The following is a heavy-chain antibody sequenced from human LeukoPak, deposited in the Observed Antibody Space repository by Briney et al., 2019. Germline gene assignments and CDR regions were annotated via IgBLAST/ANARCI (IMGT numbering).Heavy chain of an antibody. D-gene: IGHD2-2*01. J-gene: IGHJ1*01. CDR2: IYHSGST. Sequence: SQTLSLTCTVSGGSISSGGYYWSWIRQPPGKGLGWIGYIYHSGSTYYNPSLKSRVTISVDRSKNQFSLKLSSVTAADTAVYYCARDRGYCSSTSCRLSFQHWGQGTLVTVSS. CDR3: ARDRGYCSSTSCRLSFQH. CDR1: GGSISSGGYY. V-gene: IGHV4-30-2*01.